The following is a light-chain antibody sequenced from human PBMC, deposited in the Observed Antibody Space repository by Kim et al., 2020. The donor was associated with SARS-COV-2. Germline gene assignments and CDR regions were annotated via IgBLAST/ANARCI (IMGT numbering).Light chain of an antibody. J-gene: IGKJ4*01. V-gene: IGKV1-39*01. CDR2: YAS. CDR1: ETINEY. Sequence: DIQMTQSPSSLSASVGDRVTITCRASETINEYLNWYQHRPGKAPKLLIFYASSLQSGVPSRYSGSGSGTDFTLTISSLQPEDFATYYCQQSYSTPLTFGGGTKLEI. CDR3: QQSYSTPLT.